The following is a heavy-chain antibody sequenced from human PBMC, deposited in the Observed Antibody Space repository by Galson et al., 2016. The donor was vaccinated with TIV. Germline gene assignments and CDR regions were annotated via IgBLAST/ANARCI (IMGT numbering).Heavy chain of an antibody. J-gene: IGHJ4*02. CDR3: ARGHYYDSSGYSFDF. D-gene: IGHD3-22*01. CDR1: GYTFTSFD. V-gene: IGHV1-8*02. Sequence: SVKVSCKASGYTFTSFDISWIRQAPGQGLEWMGWMSPSNGNTGYAQKFRGRITMTRHPSTTPVYMYLSGLKSEDTAVYYCARGHYYDSSGYSFDFWGQGTLVTVSS. CDR2: MSPSNGNT.